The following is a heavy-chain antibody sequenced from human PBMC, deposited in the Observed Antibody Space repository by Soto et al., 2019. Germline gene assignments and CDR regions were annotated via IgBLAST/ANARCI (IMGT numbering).Heavy chain of an antibody. CDR3: ARGGPGAPFDY. J-gene: IGHJ4*02. V-gene: IGHV1-18*01. Sequence: QVQLVQSGAEVKKPGASVKVSCKASGYTFSSYGISWVRQAPGQGLEWMGWISANNGNTNYAQKVQGRVTVTTDTSTSTAYMALRSLRSDETAMYYCARGGPGAPFDYWGQGTPVTVSS. CDR1: GYTFSSYG. CDR2: ISANNGNT. D-gene: IGHD3-10*01.